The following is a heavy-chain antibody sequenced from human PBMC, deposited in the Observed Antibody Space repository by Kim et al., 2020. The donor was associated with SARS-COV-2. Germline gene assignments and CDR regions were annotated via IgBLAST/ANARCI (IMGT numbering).Heavy chain of an antibody. J-gene: IGHJ4*02. V-gene: IGHV3-74*01. D-gene: IGHD1-26*01. CDR3: ARDGGSYFSGSLSY. Sequence: ADCVKGRFTISRDNAKNTLYLQMNRLRVEDTAVYYCARDGGSYFSGSLSYWGQGTPVTVSS.